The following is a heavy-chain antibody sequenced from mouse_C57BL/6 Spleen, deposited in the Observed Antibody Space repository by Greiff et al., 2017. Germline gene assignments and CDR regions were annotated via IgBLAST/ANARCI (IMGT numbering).Heavy chain of an antibody. CDR2: ITPNNGGT. CDR1: GYTFTDYN. V-gene: IGHV1-18*01. J-gene: IGHJ3*01. Sequence: VQLQQSGPELVKPGASVKIPCKASGYTFTDYNMDWVKQSHGQSLEWIGDITPNNGGTIYNQKFKGKATLTVDKSSSTAYMELRSLTSEDTAVYYCAKGSQGIFAYWGQGTLVTVSA. CDR3: AKGSQGIFAY.